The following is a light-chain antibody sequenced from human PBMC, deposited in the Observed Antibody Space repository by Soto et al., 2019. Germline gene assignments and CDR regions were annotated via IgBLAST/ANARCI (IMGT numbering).Light chain of an antibody. Sequence: EIVMTQSPATLSVSPGEIATLSFSASQSASSSLAWYQQKPGQAPRLLIYGASVRATGVPARFRGSGSGTEFTLTISSLQSEDFAVYYCQQYNNWPPWTFGQGTKVDIK. CDR3: QQYNNWPPWT. CDR2: GAS. J-gene: IGKJ1*01. V-gene: IGKV3-15*01. CDR1: QSASSS.